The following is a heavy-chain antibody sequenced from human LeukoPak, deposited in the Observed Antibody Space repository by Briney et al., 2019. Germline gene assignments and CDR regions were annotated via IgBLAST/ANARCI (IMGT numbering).Heavy chain of an antibody. CDR3: ARGVDSSGWWGHFDFDY. Sequence: GGSLRLSCAASGFTFSSYDMHWVRQATGKGLEWVSAIGTAGDTYYPGSVKGRLTISRENAKNSLYLQMNSLRAADTAVYYCARGVDSSGWWGHFDFDYWGRGTLVTVSS. D-gene: IGHD6-19*01. CDR1: GFTFSSYD. CDR2: IGTAGDT. J-gene: IGHJ4*02. V-gene: IGHV3-13*01.